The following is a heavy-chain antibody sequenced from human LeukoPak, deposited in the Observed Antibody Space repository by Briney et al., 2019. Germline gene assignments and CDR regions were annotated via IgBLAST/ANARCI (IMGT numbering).Heavy chain of an antibody. J-gene: IGHJ5*02. CDR1: GGSLSSGDYY. V-gene: IGHV4-30-4*01. D-gene: IGHD6-13*01. CDR3: ARGLGLAAARRVNWFDP. Sequence: SETLSLTCTVSGGSLSSGDYYWGWHRQPPGRGLEWLGYIYYSGSTYYNPSLKRRVTIAVKTSKNQFTLKLSSVTAADTAVYYCARGLGLAAARRVNWFDPWGQGTLVTVSS. CDR2: IYYSGST.